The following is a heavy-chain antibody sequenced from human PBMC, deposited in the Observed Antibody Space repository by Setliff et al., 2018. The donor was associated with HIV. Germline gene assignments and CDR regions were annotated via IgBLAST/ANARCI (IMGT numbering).Heavy chain of an antibody. J-gene: IGHJ4*02. D-gene: IGHD3-3*01. CDR2: VNSDGRST. CDR3: ARGAQYNFWGGYLGL. CDR1: GFTFSSYA. Sequence: PGGSLRLSCAASGFTFSSYAMSWVRQAPGKGMEWVSRVNSDGRSTNYADSVRGRFTISRDNAKNTVYLQLTSLRAEDTAVYYCARGAQYNFWGGYLGLWGQGTLVTVSS. V-gene: IGHV3-74*01.